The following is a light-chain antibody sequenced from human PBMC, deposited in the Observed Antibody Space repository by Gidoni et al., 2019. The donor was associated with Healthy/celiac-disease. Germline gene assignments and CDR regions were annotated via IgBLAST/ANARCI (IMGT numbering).Light chain of an antibody. CDR2: AAS. V-gene: IGKV3-11*01. CDR1: QSVSSY. CDR3: QQRYSTPFT. J-gene: IGKJ4*01. Sequence: PSTLSLSPGDRATLSCRASQSVSSYLAWYQQKPGQAPRLLIYAASSLATGVPARFSGSGSGTDFTLTISSLEPEDFAVYYCQQRYSTPFTFGRGTKLEIK.